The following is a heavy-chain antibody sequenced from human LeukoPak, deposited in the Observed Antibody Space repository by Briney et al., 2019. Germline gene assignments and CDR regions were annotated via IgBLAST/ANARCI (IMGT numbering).Heavy chain of an antibody. V-gene: IGHV3-30*03. J-gene: IGHJ3*02. CDR2: ISYDGSNK. CDR3: ARAIMITFGGVHAFDI. Sequence: GGSLRLSCAASGFTFSSYGMHWVRQAPGKGLEWVAVISYDGSNKYYADSVKGRFTISRDNAKNSLYLQMNSLRAEDTAVYYCARAIMITFGGVHAFDIWGQGTMVTVSS. CDR1: GFTFSSYG. D-gene: IGHD3-16*01.